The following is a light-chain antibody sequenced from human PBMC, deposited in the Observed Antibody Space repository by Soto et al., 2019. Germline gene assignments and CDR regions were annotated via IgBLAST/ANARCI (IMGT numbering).Light chain of an antibody. J-gene: IGLJ2*01. CDR3: SSYATTSTLGL. CDR2: DVR. V-gene: IGLV2-14*03. CDR1: SSDIGDYSY. Sequence: QSALTQPASMSGSPGQSITISCTGTSSDIGDYSYVSWYQQHPGKAPKLIIYDVRYRPSGVSDRFFGSKSGNTASLTISGLQAEDEADYYCSSYATTSTLGLFGGGTKLTVL.